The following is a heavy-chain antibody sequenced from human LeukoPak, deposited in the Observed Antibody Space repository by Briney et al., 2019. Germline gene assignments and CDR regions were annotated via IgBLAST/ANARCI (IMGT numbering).Heavy chain of an antibody. CDR3: ARGGYCSGGTCYLFNAFGI. J-gene: IGHJ3*02. D-gene: IGHD2-15*01. CDR2: ISSSVSTI. CDR1: GFIFSSVE. Sequence: SGGSLRLSCAASGFIFSSVEMNWVRQAPGKGLEWVSYISSSVSTIYYTDSVKGRFTISRDNAKNSLYLQMNSLRVEDTAVYYCARGGYCSGGTCYLFNAFGIWGQGTTVTVSS. V-gene: IGHV3-48*03.